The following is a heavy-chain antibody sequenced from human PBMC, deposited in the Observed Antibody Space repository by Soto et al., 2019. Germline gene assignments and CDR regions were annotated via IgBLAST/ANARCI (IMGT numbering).Heavy chain of an antibody. D-gene: IGHD2-2*01. V-gene: IGHV1-18*01. CDR1: GFTFTKYG. CDR3: ARSSMHSWTDWFDP. CDR2: ISVYNNNT. J-gene: IGHJ5*02. Sequence: QVQLVQSGAEVKKPGASVKVSCKTSGFTFTKYGISRVRQAPGQGLEWMGWISVYNNNTKYAQKFQGRVAMTTDTSTSTASMELRTLRSDDTAVYYCARSSMHSWTDWFDPWGQGTLVTVSS.